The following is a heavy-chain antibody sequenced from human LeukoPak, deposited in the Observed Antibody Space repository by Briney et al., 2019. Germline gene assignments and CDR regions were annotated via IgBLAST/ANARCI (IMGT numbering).Heavy chain of an antibody. CDR3: ARSNHCSGGSCYSAWFDP. CDR2: INSDGSST. D-gene: IGHD2-15*01. J-gene: IGHJ5*02. Sequence: GGSLRLSCADSGFTFSSYWMHWVRQAPGKGLVWVSRINSDGSSTSYADSVRGRFTISRDNAKNTLYLQMNGLRAEDTAVYYCARSNHCSGGSCYSAWFDPWGQGTLVTVSS. V-gene: IGHV3-74*01. CDR1: GFTFSSYW.